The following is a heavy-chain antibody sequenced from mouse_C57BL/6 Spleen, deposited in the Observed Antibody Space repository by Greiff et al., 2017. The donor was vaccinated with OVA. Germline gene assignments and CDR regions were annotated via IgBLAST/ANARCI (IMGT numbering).Heavy chain of an antibody. V-gene: IGHV1-64*01. CDR2: IHPNSGST. Sequence: QVQLQQPGAELVKPGASVKLSCKASGYTFTSYWMHWVKQRPGQGHEWIGMIHPNSGSTNYNEKFKSKATLTVDKSSSTAYMQLSSLTSEDSAVYYCARSSSGSWFAYWGQGTLVTVSA. CDR1: GYTFTSYW. CDR3: ARSSSGSWFAY. D-gene: IGHD3-2*02. J-gene: IGHJ3*01.